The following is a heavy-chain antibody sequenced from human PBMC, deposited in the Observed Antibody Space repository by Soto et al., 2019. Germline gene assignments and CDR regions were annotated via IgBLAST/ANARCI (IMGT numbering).Heavy chain of an antibody. CDR3: ARDYYIWFGETYGMDV. Sequence: GGSLRLSCAASGFTFSSYWMHWVRQAPGKGLVWVSRINSDGSSTSYADSVKGRVTISRDNAKNTLYPQMNSLRVEDTAVYYCARDYYIWFGETYGMDVWGQGTTVTVSS. CDR1: GFTFSSYW. D-gene: IGHD3-10*01. J-gene: IGHJ6*02. CDR2: INSDGSST. V-gene: IGHV3-74*01.